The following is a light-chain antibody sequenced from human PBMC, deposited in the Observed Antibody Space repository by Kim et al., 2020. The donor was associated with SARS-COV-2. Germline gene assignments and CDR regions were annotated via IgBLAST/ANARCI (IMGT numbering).Light chain of an antibody. V-gene: IGKV3-20*01. Sequence: EIVLTQSPGTLSLSPGERATLSCRASQSVSSSHLNWFHQKPGQAPRLIIYGASSRAAGIPDRFSGSGSGTDFTLTIARLEPEDFAVYFCHLYGGACGQGTKVDIK. CDR1: QSVSSSH. CDR3: HLYGGA. CDR2: GAS. J-gene: IGKJ1*01.